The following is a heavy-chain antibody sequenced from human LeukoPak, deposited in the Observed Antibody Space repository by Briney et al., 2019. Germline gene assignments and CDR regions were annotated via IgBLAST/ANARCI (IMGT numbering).Heavy chain of an antibody. CDR3: ASEKWVKREGVYYYYGITV. Sequence: ASVKVSCKASGYPFNTYDINWVRQATGQGLEWMGWMNPNSGNTNCAQKFKGRVTMTRDTAMGTACMELSSLTSEDTAVYYCASEKWVKREGVYYYYGITVWGRGTTVTVSS. D-gene: IGHD1-26*01. V-gene: IGHV1-8*01. CDR2: MNPNSGNT. J-gene: IGHJ6*02. CDR1: GYPFNTYD.